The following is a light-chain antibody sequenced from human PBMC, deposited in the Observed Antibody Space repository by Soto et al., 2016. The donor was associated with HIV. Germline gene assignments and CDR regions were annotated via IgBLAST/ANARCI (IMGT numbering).Light chain of an antibody. Sequence: DIQMTQSPSAMSASVGDRVTLTCRASQNINNYLAWFQQTPGKAPKRLIYAASTLQSGVPSRFSGGGSGTEFTLTISSLQPEDFATYYCLQHHSYPRTFGQGTKV. CDR2: AAS. CDR1: QNINNY. CDR3: LQHHSYPRT. J-gene: IGKJ1*01. V-gene: IGKV1-17*03.